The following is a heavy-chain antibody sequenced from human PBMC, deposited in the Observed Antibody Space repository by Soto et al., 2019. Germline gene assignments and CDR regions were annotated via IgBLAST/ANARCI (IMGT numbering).Heavy chain of an antibody. Sequence: GESLKISCKGSGYSFTSYWIGWVRQMPGKGLEWMGIIYPGDSDTRYSPSFHGLVTIYADHPVSPAYLQWRGLKDSGNAMYYCARWTSGHYYYYCCMHVRGHGTTVTVSS. J-gene: IGHJ6*02. V-gene: IGHV5-51*04. CDR2: IYPGDSDT. CDR3: ARWTSGHYYYYCCMHV. CDR1: GYSFTSYW. D-gene: IGHD2-15*01.